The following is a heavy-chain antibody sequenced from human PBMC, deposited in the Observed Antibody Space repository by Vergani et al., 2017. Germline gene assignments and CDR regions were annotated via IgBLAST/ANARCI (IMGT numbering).Heavy chain of an antibody. Sequence: QVQLVESGGGVVQPGRSLRLSCAASGFTFNQYGMHWVRQAPGKGLGWVAVTWYDGNNKQYADSVKGRFTISRDNSKSTMYLQMNSLRDEDTGVYYCARDLRFLYNRFDHWGQGTLVTVSS. CDR2: TWYDGNNK. CDR3: ARDLRFLYNRFDH. CDR1: GFTFNQYG. V-gene: IGHV3-33*01. J-gene: IGHJ5*02. D-gene: IGHD1-14*01.